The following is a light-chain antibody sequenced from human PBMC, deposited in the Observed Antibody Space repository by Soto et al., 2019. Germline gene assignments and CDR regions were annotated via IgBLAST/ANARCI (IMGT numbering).Light chain of an antibody. CDR2: GNV. J-gene: IGLJ2*01. Sequence: QSVLTQPPSVSGAPGQRVTISCTGSSSNIGAGYDVHWYQHLPGTAPKLLIYGNVNRPSGVPDRFSGSKSGTSASLAITGLQAEDEADYYCQSYDRSLSGWIFGGGTKLTVL. V-gene: IGLV1-40*01. CDR3: QSYDRSLSGWI. CDR1: SSNIGAGYD.